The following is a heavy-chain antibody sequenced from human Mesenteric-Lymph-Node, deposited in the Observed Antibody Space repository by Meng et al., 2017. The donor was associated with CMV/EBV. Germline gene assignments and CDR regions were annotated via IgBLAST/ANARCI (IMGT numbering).Heavy chain of an antibody. CDR1: GFTFSAYG. D-gene: IGHD2-8*02. CDR3: AKTRQITGGTFDW. CDR2: IVGSGTST. Sequence: GGSLRLSCAASGFTFSAYGMRWVRQPPGKGLEWVSTIVGSGTSTYYADSVKGRFTVSRDNSKNTLYLQMNSLRAEDTAIYYCAKTRQITGGTFDWWGQGTLVTVSS. J-gene: IGHJ4*02. V-gene: IGHV3-23*01.